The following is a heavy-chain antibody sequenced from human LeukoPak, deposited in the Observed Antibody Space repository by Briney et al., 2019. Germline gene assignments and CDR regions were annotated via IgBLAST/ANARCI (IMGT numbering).Heavy chain of an antibody. CDR3: ARDRVGVPSSGP. CDR1: GYTFTGYY. D-gene: IGHD1-26*01. CDR2: INPNSGGA. Sequence: ASVKVSCKASGYTFTGYYMHWVRQAPGQGLEWMGWINPNSGGANYAQKFQGRVTMTRDTSISTVYMELSRLTSDDTAIYYCARDRVGVPSSGPWGQGTLVTVSS. V-gene: IGHV1-2*02. J-gene: IGHJ5*02.